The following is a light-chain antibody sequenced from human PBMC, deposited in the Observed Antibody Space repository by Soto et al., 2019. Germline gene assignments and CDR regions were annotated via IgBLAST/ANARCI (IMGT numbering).Light chain of an antibody. CDR2: GNS. CDR3: QSYDSSLSGAL. Sequence: QSVLTQPPSVSGAPGQRVTISCTGSGSNIGAGFDVHWYRQLPGTAPKLLIYGNSNRPSGVPDRFSGSKSGTSASLAISGLQAEDEADYYCQSYDSSLSGALFGGGTKVTVL. J-gene: IGLJ2*01. CDR1: GSNIGAGFD. V-gene: IGLV1-40*01.